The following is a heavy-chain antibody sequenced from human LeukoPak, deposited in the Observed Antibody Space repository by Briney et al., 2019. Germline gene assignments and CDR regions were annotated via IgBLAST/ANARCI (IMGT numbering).Heavy chain of an antibody. CDR2: ISGSGGST. D-gene: IGHD1-26*01. Sequence: GGSLRLSCAASGFTFSRYAMSWVRQAAGRGLEWVSGISGSGGSTYYADSVKGRFTISRDHSKNTLYPQINSLRAEDTAVYYCARDRVVATDYFNYWGQGTLVTVSS. CDR1: GFTFSRYA. J-gene: IGHJ4*02. CDR3: ARDRVVATDYFNY. V-gene: IGHV3-23*01.